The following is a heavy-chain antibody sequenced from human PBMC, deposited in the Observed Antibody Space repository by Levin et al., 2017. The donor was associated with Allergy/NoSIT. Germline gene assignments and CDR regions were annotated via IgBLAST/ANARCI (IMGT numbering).Heavy chain of an antibody. Sequence: SETLSLTCTVSGGSISSYYWSWIRQPPGKGLEWIGYIYYSGSTNYNPSLKSRVTISVDTSKNQFSLKLSSVTAADTAVYYCARVGWFGTTPYYYGMDVWGQGTTVTVSS. V-gene: IGHV4-59*01. D-gene: IGHD1-7*01. CDR3: ARVGWFGTTPYYYGMDV. CDR1: GGSISSYY. CDR2: IYYSGST. J-gene: IGHJ6*02.